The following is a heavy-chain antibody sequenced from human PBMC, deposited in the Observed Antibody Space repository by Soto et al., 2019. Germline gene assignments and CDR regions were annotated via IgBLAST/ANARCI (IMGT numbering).Heavy chain of an antibody. J-gene: IGHJ4*02. CDR3: SSGATPIDY. V-gene: IGHV1-18*01. Sequence: QVQLVQSGAEVKKPGASVKVSCKASGYTFTNFGISWVRQAPGQGLEWMGWISAYNGNTNYAQKFQGRVTMTTDTCRSTAYMEVRSQRFDDTAVYYCSSGATPIDYGGQGTLVTVSS. CDR2: ISAYNGNT. CDR1: GYTFTNFG. D-gene: IGHD2-15*01.